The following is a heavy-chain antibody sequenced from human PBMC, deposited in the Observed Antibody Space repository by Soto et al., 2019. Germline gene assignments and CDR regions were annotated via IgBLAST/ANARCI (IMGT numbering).Heavy chain of an antibody. J-gene: IGHJ4*02. CDR1: GGSISSSSYY. V-gene: IGHV4-39*01. Sequence: NPSETLSLTCTVSGGSISSSSYYWGWIRQPPGKGLEWIGSIYYSGSTYYNPSLKSRVTISVDTSKNQFSLKLSSVTAADTAVYYCAGGDILTGYYTLPFDYWGQGTLVTVSS. D-gene: IGHD3-9*01. CDR2: IYYSGST. CDR3: AGGDILTGYYTLPFDY.